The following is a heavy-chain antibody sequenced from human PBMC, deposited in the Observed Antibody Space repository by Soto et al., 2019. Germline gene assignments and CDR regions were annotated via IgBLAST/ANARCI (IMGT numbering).Heavy chain of an antibody. CDR2: IYYSGNT. V-gene: IGHV4-31*03. J-gene: IGHJ6*02. D-gene: IGHD3-10*01. CDR3: ARNGQSLGSRSYYRLYYYYSMDV. Sequence: SDTLSLTCIVSGGSISSNDFYWSWIRQHPGKGLEWIGYIYYSGNTYYNPSLKSRVTILVDTSKNQFSLKLSSVTAADTAVYYCARNGQSLGSRSYYRLYYYYSMDVWGQGTTVTVSS. CDR1: GGSISSNDFY.